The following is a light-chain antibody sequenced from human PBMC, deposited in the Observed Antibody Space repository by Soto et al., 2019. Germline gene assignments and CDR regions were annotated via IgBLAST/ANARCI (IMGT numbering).Light chain of an antibody. CDR3: QHYNSYSEA. CDR2: KAS. Sequence: DIQMTQSPSTLPASVGGRVTITCRAGQSVSSWLAWYQQKPGKAPKLLIYKASTLKSGVPSRFSGSGSGTEFTLTISSLQPDDFATYYCQHYNSYSEAFGQGTKVDI. J-gene: IGKJ1*01. CDR1: QSVSSW. V-gene: IGKV1-5*03.